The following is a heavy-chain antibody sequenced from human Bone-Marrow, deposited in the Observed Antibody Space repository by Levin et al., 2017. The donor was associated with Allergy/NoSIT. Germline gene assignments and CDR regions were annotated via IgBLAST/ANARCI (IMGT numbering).Heavy chain of an antibody. D-gene: IGHD6-13*01. CDR1: GGSISSSSYY. V-gene: IGHV4-39*07. CDR2: IYYSGST. J-gene: IGHJ4*02. Sequence: SQTLSLTCTVSGGSISSSSYYWGWIRQPPGKGLEWIGSIYYSGSTYYNPSLKSRVTISVDTSKNQFSLKLSSVTAADTAVYYCARDREVGTGYSSSWYLVGIDYWGQGTLVTVSS. CDR3: ARDREVGTGYSSSWYLVGIDY.